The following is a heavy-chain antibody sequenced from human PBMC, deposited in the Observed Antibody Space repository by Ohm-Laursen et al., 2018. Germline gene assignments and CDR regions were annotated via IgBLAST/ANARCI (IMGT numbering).Heavy chain of an antibody. D-gene: IGHD6-13*01. V-gene: IGHV3-11*04. CDR1: GFTFSDYY. CDR3: ARPLGSSWYASYDPFDI. J-gene: IGHJ3*02. Sequence: SLRHSCTASGFTFSDYYMSWIRQAPGKGLEWVSYISSRGNTIYYADSVKGRFTISRGNARNSLYLQMNSLRADDTAVYYCARPLGSSWYASYDPFDIWGQGTMVTVSS. CDR2: ISSRGNTI.